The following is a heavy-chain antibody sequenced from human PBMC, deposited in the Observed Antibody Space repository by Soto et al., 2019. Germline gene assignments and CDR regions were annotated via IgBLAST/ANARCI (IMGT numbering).Heavy chain of an antibody. V-gene: IGHV3-72*01. CDR2: SRDKPQGYST. CDR1: VFTLSDHY. Sequence: HPWWSLRLSCSGSVFTLSDHYIDWFRQAPGKGLEWVGRSRDKPQGYSTAYAASVKGRFTTSRDESKNSAYLQMNSLKTEDTAVYYCVRATYFSDSSGYTRCLDYWGQGTLVTVSS. CDR3: VRATYFSDSSGYTRCLDY. D-gene: IGHD3-22*01. J-gene: IGHJ4*02.